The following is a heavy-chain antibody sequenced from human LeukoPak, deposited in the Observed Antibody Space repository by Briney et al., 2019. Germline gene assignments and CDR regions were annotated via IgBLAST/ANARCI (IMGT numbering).Heavy chain of an antibody. CDR2: IYYSGIT. D-gene: IGHD1-26*01. J-gene: IGHJ4*02. CDR1: GGSISSDDYY. V-gene: IGHV4-30-4*01. Sequence: SETLSLTCTVSGGSISSDDYYWSWIRQPPGKGLEWIGYIYYSGITYYNPSLKSRVTISVDTSKNQFSLKLSSVTAADTAVYYCAREKSGGFDYWGQGTLVTVSS. CDR3: AREKSGGFDY.